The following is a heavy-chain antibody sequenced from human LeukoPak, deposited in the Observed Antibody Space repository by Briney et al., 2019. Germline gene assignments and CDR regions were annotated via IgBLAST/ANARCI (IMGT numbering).Heavy chain of an antibody. J-gene: IGHJ3*02. CDR1: GGSISSYY. CDR2: IYTSGST. CDR3: ARDPWVDGSGWGWAFDI. D-gene: IGHD6-19*01. V-gene: IGHV4-4*07. Sequence: SETLSLTCTVSGGSISSYYWSWIRQPAGKGLEWIGRIYTSGSTNYNPSLKSRVAMSVDTSKNQFSLKLSSVTAADTAVYYCARDPWVDGSGWGWAFDIWGQGTMVTVSS.